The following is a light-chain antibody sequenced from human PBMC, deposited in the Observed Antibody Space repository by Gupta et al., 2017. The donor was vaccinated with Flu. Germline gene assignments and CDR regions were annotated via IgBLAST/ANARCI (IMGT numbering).Light chain of an antibody. CDR3: QQYNNWPLT. J-gene: IGKJ4*01. Sequence: EIAMTQSPAALSVSPGERASLSCRASQSISSNLAWYQQKPGHAPRLLIYGASTRATGIPARFSGSGSGTEFTLTISSLQSEYFAVYYCQQYNNWPLTFGGGTKVEIK. CDR2: GAS. CDR1: QSISSN. V-gene: IGKV3-15*01.